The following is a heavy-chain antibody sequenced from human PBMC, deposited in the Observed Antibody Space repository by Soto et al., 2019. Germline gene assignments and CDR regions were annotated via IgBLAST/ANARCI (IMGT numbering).Heavy chain of an antibody. J-gene: IGHJ6*02. CDR2: ISSNGGST. V-gene: IGHV3-64*01. CDR3: ERFVEYRGYYYGMDV. CDR1: GFTFSRYA. Sequence: GGSLRLSCAASGFTFSRYAMHWVRQAPGKGLEYVSTISSNGGSTYYANSVKGRFTISRDNSKNTLYLQMGSLRAEDMAVYYCERFVEYRGYYYGMDVWCQGITVTVS. D-gene: IGHD4-4*01.